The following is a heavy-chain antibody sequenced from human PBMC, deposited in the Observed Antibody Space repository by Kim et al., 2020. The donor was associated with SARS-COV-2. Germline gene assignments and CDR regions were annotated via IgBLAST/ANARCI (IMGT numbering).Heavy chain of an antibody. CDR1: GFIFNSHV. V-gene: IGHV3-23*01. CDR2: VSVGGGEA. J-gene: IGHJ5*02. Sequence: GGSLRLSCAASGFIFNSHVMSWVRQAPGRGLEWVSSVSVGGGEAFYADSVKGRFIISRDNSMNTIYLQMNSLRVEDTAVYYCAKDGVPRNGVYDWFDPWGQGTVVTVTS. D-gene: IGHD3-10*01. CDR3: AKDGVPRNGVYDWFDP.